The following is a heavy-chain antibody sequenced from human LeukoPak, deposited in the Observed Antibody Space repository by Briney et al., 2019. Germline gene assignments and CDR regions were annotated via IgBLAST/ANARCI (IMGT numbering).Heavy chain of an antibody. J-gene: IGHJ4*02. V-gene: IGHV3-23*01. D-gene: IGHD6-19*01. CDR2: ISGRGDST. Sequence: GGPLRLSCAASGFTLSNYAMSWDRQVPGRGLEGVSTISGRGDSTYDADSVKGRFTISRDNSKNSLYLQMNSVRAEDTAVYAKGPRPDITVAHTVEKWGQGTLVTVSS. CDR1: GFTLSNYA. CDR3: GPRPDITVAHTVEK.